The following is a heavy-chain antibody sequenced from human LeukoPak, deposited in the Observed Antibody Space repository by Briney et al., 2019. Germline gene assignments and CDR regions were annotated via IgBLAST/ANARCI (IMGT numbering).Heavy chain of an antibody. Sequence: PGGSLRLSCAPSGFTFNSYGMHWVRQAPGKGLEWVSYISTTGSTIYYADSVKGRFTISRDNAKNSLYLQMNSLRDEDTAVYYCARNYGDLDYWGQGTLVTVSS. D-gene: IGHD4-17*01. CDR1: GFTFNSYG. J-gene: IGHJ4*02. V-gene: IGHV3-48*02. CDR3: ARNYGDLDY. CDR2: ISTTGSTI.